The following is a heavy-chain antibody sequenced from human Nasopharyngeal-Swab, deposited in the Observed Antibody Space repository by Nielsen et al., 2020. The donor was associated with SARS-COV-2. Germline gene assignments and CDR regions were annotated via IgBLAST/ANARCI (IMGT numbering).Heavy chain of an antibody. CDR1: GFTFSSYW. D-gene: IGHD4-11*01. Sequence: GSLRLSCAASGFTFSSYWMSWVRQAPGKGLVWVANIKQDGSEKYYVDSVKGRFTISRDNAKNSLYLQMNSLRAEDTAVYYCARQTSNPYYYYYYMDVWGKGTTVTVSS. CDR2: IKQDGSEK. V-gene: IGHV3-7*01. J-gene: IGHJ6*03. CDR3: ARQTSNPYYYYYYMDV.